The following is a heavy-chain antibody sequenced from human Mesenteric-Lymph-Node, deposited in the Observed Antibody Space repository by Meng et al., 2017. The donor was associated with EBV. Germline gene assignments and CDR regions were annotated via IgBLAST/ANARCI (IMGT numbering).Heavy chain of an antibody. V-gene: IGHV4-4*02. J-gene: IGHJ4*02. CDR1: GGPLSSKNW. CDR2: CYHRGST. D-gene: IGHD2-21*02. CDR3: ARVGAYCGGDCYHPR. Sequence: VHVQESGPGPVKPAGARSPPCAVSGGPLSSKNWWRWGRQPPGKGLEWIVECYHRGSTNYNPSLKSRVTISVDESKNQFSLRLSSVTAADTAVYYCARVGAYCGGDCYHPRWGQGTLVTVSS.